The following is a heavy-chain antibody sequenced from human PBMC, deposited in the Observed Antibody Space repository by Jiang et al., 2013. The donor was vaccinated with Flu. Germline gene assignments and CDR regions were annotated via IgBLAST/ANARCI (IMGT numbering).Heavy chain of an antibody. Sequence: GAEVKKPGASVKLSCKASGYRFTDYAMQWVRQAPGQSLEWMGWILSGNGNTKYSQKLQGRVTITRDISASTVYMELTSLRSEDTATYYCAKSRLSTSGWFDWGQGSPVTVSS. V-gene: IGHV1-3*01. CDR3: AKSRLSTSGWFD. J-gene: IGHJ4*02. CDR1: GYRFTDYA. D-gene: IGHD2-8*01. CDR2: ILSGNGNT.